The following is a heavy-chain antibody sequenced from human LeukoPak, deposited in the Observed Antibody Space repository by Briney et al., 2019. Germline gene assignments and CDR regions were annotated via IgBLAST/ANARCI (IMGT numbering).Heavy chain of an antibody. CDR2: IYYSGST. J-gene: IGHJ5*02. D-gene: IGHD5-24*01. Sequence: SETLSLTCTVSGGSISSYYWSWIRQPPGKGLEWIGYIYYSGSTNYNPSLKSRVTISVDTSKNQFSLKLSSVTAADTAVYYCARENLGRDGYLTWGQGTLVTVSS. CDR3: ARENLGRDGYLT. V-gene: IGHV4-59*01. CDR1: GGSISSYY.